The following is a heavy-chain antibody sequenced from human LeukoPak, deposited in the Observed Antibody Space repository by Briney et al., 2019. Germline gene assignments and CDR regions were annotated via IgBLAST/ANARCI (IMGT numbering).Heavy chain of an antibody. CDR1: GFTFSSYA. CDR2: ISGSGGST. Sequence: GGSLRLSCAASGFTFSSYAMSWVRQAPGKGLEWVSAISGSGGSTYYADSVKGRFTISRDNSKNTLYLQMNSLGAEDTAVYYCAKKGYYDGSGYYMYYFDHWGQGTLVTVSS. CDR3: AKKGYYDGSGYYMYYFDH. J-gene: IGHJ4*02. V-gene: IGHV3-23*01. D-gene: IGHD3-22*01.